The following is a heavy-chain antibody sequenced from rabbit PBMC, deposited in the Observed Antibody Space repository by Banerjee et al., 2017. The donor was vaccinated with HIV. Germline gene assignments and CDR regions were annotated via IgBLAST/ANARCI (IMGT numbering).Heavy chain of an antibody. D-gene: IGHD4-1*01. Sequence: QEQLEESGGDLVKPEGSLTLTCTASGFSLSNNYAMCWVRQAPGKGLEWIACIGTSSGNIYYASWAKGRFTFSRSTSLNTVSLQMTSLTAADTATYFCARDLAGVIGWNFNLWGQGTLVTVS. J-gene: IGHJ4*01. CDR3: ARDLAGVIGWNFNL. V-gene: IGHV1S45*01. CDR1: GFSLSNNYA. CDR2: IGTSSGNI.